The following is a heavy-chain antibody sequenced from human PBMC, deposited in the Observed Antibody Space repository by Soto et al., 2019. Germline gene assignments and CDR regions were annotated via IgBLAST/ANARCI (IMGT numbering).Heavy chain of an antibody. J-gene: IGHJ3*02. Sequence: QVQLVESGGGVVQPGRSLRLSCVVSGFTFSSFGMHWVRQAPGKGLEWVAVISYDGSNKYYADSVKGRFTISRDNSKNTVYLQVNSLRAEDTAEYYCAKEFHYSTGVAFDIWGQGTMVTVSS. CDR1: GFTFSSFG. V-gene: IGHV3-30*18. CDR3: AKEFHYSTGVAFDI. D-gene: IGHD4-4*01. CDR2: ISYDGSNK.